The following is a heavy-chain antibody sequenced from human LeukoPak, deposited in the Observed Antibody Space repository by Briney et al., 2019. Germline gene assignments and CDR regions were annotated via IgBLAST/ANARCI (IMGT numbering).Heavy chain of an antibody. J-gene: IGHJ4*02. D-gene: IGHD3-22*01. Sequence: PGGSLRLSCAASGFTVSSNYMTWVRQAPGKGLEWVSVIYSGGTTYYADSVKGRFTISRDNSKNTLYLQMNSLRAEDTAVYYCAGSSGYYSRHFDYWGQGTLVTVSS. V-gene: IGHV3-53*01. CDR3: AGSSGYYSRHFDY. CDR1: GFTVSSNY. CDR2: IYSGGTT.